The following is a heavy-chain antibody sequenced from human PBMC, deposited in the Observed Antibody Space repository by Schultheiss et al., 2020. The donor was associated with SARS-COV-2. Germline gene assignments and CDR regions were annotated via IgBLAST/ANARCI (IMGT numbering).Heavy chain of an antibody. V-gene: IGHV4-61*01. J-gene: IGHJ5*02. D-gene: IGHD6-19*01. CDR2: IYYSGST. Sequence: SETLSLTCTVSGASVSSGFYYWSWIRQPPGKGLEWIGYIYYSGSTHYNPSLRSRVTISVDKSKNQLFLNLNSVTAADTAVYYCGRGGAVGDPWGQGTLVTVSS. CDR1: GASVSSGFYY. CDR3: GRGGAVGDP.